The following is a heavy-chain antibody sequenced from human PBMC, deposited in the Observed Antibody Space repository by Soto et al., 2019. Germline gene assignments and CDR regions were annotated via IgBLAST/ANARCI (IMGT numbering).Heavy chain of an antibody. J-gene: IGHJ4*02. V-gene: IGHV4-31*03. CDR1: GGSVRRGNYY. CDR3: ARADYATGSYYPDY. D-gene: IGHD3-10*01. CDR2: ISNSGRT. Sequence: QVQLQESGPGLVKPSQTLSLTCTVSGGSVRRGNYYWSWIRQFPGKGLEWIGYISNSGRTHYNPSPMSRITILVDTSKNQFFLELRSVTAADTALYYCARADYATGSYYPDYWGQGTLVTVSS.